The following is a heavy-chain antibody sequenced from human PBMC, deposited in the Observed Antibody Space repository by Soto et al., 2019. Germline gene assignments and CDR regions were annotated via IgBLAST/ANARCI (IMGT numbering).Heavy chain of an antibody. J-gene: IGHJ6*02. CDR3: ARLAELVQQLARVRYYYGMDV. V-gene: IGHV5-51*01. CDR1: GYSFTSYW. CDR2: IYPGDSDT. D-gene: IGHD6-13*01. Sequence: PGESLKISCKGSGYSFTSYWIGWVRQMPGKGLEWMGIIYPGDSDTRYSPSFQGQVTISADKSISTAYLQWSSLKASDTAMYYCARLAELVQQLARVRYYYGMDVWGQGTTVTVSS.